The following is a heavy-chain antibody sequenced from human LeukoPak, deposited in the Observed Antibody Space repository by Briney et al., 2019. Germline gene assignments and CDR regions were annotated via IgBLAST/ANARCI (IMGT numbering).Heavy chain of an antibody. CDR2: ISVYKGNT. V-gene: IGHV1-18*01. Sequence: ASVKASCKASGYTFTSYGISWVRQAPGQGLEWMGWISVYKGNTNYAQKLQGRVTMTTDTSTSTVYMELRSLRSDDTAVYYCGRSMDSSTSRLIEYWGQGTLVTVSS. D-gene: IGHD6-6*01. CDR3: GRSMDSSTSRLIEY. CDR1: GYTFTSYG. J-gene: IGHJ4*02.